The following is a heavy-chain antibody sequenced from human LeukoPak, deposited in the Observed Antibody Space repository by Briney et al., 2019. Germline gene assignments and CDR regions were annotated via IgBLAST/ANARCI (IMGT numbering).Heavy chain of an antibody. Sequence: AGGSLRLSCAASGFSFSDFYMSWIRQAPGMGLEWISYIGTRSNPIYYADSVKGRFTISRDDAKNSLYLQMNSLRDEDTAVYFCARGARGSGRDFDYWGQGILVTVSS. V-gene: IGHV3-11*01. CDR2: IGTRSNPI. CDR3: ARGARGSGRDFDY. D-gene: IGHD1-26*01. CDR1: GFSFSDFY. J-gene: IGHJ4*02.